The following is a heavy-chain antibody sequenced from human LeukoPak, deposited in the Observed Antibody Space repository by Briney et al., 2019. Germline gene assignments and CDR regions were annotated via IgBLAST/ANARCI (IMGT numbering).Heavy chain of an antibody. CDR1: GYTFTSYV. CDR3: AREAYYYDSSGYYYDPYYFDY. V-gene: IGHV1-18*01. J-gene: IGHJ4*02. CDR2: ISAYNGNT. Sequence: GASVKVSCKASGYTFTSYVISWVRQAPGQGLEWMGWISAYNGNTNYAQKLQGRVTMTTDTSTSTAYMELRSLRSDDTAVYYCAREAYYYDSSGYYYDPYYFDYWGQGTLVTVSS. D-gene: IGHD3-22*01.